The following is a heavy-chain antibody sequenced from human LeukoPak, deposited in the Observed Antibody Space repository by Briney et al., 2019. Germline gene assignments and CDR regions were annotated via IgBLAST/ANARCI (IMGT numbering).Heavy chain of an antibody. CDR3: AKDFNSGFDY. J-gene: IGHJ4*02. Sequence: GGSLRLSCAASGFTFLKYGMHWVRQAPGKGLEWVAFIRNDGSDKYYADSVKGRLTISRDSPKNTLYVQMNSLRAEDTAVYYCAKDFNSGFDYWGQGILVTVSS. CDR1: GFTFLKYG. V-gene: IGHV3-30*02. D-gene: IGHD7-27*01. CDR2: IRNDGSDK.